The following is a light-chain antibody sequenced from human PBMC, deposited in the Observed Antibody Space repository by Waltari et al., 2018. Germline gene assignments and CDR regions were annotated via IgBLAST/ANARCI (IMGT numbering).Light chain of an antibody. J-gene: IGKJ4*02. CDR2: RAS. Sequence: DIVMTQSPDSLAVSLGERATINCKSSQSVFYSSKNKNYLAWYPPKPGQAPTLLLYRASTRESGVPDRFGGSGSGTDFTLTISSLQAEDVAVYYCQQYKEWPPVTFGGGTRVEIK. CDR3: QQYKEWPPVT. CDR1: QSVFYSSKNKNY. V-gene: IGKV4-1*01.